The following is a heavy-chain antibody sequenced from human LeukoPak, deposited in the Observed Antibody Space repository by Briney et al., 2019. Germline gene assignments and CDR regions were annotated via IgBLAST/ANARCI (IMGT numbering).Heavy chain of an antibody. V-gene: IGHV3-30*04. Sequence: GGSLRLSCAASGFTFSSYAMHWVRQAPGKGLEWVAVISYDGSNKYYADSVKGRFTISRDNSKNTLYLQMNSLRAEDTAVYYCARVSLDWGEIDYWGQGTLVTVSS. D-gene: IGHD7-27*01. CDR1: GFTFSSYA. J-gene: IGHJ4*02. CDR2: ISYDGSNK. CDR3: ARVSLDWGEIDY.